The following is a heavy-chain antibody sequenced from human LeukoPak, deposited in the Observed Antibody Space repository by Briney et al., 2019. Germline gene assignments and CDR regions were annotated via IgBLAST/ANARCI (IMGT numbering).Heavy chain of an antibody. Sequence: GGSLRLSCAASGFIFSTYTMNWVRQAPGKGLEWVANVKEDGSQKTYVDSVKGRFTISRDNAKNSLFLQMNNVRAEDTAVYYCARYTYKHDCWGQGTLVTVSS. CDR1: GFIFSTYT. D-gene: IGHD5-24*01. J-gene: IGHJ4*02. V-gene: IGHV3-7*01. CDR2: VKEDGSQK. CDR3: ARYTYKHDC.